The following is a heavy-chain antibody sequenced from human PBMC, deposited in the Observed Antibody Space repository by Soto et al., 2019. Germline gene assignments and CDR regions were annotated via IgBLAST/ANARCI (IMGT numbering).Heavy chain of an antibody. CDR1: GGSISSYY. Sequence: SETLSLTCTVSGGSISSYYWSWIRQPPGKGLEWIGYIYYSGSTNYNPSLKSRVTISVDTSKNQFSLKLSSVTAADTAVYYCARSYYDFWSGYPYLDYWGQGTLVTVSS. CDR2: IYYSGST. J-gene: IGHJ4*02. CDR3: ARSYYDFWSGYPYLDY. D-gene: IGHD3-3*01. V-gene: IGHV4-59*08.